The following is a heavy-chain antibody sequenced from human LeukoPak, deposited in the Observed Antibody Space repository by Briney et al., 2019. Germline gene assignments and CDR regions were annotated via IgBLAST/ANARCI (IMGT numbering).Heavy chain of an antibody. CDR3: AKVVINSSRFFYYYALDV. V-gene: IGHV3-23*01. J-gene: IGHJ6*02. CDR1: GFTFGNYA. Sequence: GGSLRLSCAASGFTFGNYAMTWARQAPGKGLEWVAVVSGGGGTTYYADSVKGRFTISRDNAKNTLYLQMNRLRAEDTAIYYCAKVVINSSRFFYYYALDVWGQGTTVTVSS. CDR2: VSGGGGTT. D-gene: IGHD2/OR15-2a*01.